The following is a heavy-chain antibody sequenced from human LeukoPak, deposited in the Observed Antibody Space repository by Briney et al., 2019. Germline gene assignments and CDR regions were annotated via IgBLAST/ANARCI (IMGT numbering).Heavy chain of an antibody. CDR3: ATYRQVLLPFES. CDR2: IFPSGGEI. CDR1: GFTFSDYA. Sequence: GGSLRLSCAASGFTFSDYAMIWVRQPPGKGLEWVSSIFPSGGEIHYADSVRGRFTISRDNSKSTLSLQMNSLRAEDTAIYYCATYRQVLLPFESWGQGTLVTVSS. J-gene: IGHJ4*02. D-gene: IGHD2-8*02. V-gene: IGHV3-23*01.